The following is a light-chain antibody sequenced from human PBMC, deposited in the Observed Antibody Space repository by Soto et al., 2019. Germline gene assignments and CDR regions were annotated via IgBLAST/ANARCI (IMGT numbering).Light chain of an antibody. CDR3: QQLNTYPLT. Sequence: DIQLTQSPSLLSASVGDRVTITCRASQGVRTFLAWYQQKPGKAPKLLIYSISTLQRGVPSRFSGSGSGAEFTLTISSLQPEDFATYYCQQLNTYPLTFDGGTKVEIK. CDR2: SIS. V-gene: IGKV1-9*01. CDR1: QGVRTF. J-gene: IGKJ4*01.